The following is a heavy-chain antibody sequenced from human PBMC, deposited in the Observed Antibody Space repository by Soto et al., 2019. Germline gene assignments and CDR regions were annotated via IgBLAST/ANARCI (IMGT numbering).Heavy chain of an antibody. D-gene: IGHD1-26*01. V-gene: IGHV3-30-3*02. Sequence: GGSLRLSCAASGFSFGTYSFHWVRQAPGKGLEWVAFISSDGTTEYYADSLKGRFTISRDDSKNTLHVQMNTLRAEDTAVYYCAKSAASGNSYHSYYYGMDVWGQGTTVTVSS. CDR2: ISSDGTTE. CDR1: GFSFGTYS. CDR3: AKSAASGNSYHSYYYGMDV. J-gene: IGHJ6*02.